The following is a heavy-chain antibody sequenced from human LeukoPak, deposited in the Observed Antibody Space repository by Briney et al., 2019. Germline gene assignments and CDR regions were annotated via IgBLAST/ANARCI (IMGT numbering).Heavy chain of an antibody. V-gene: IGHV3-49*04. D-gene: IGHD2-15*01. CDR3: TRVIVVVVAATDFDY. Sequence: QPGGSLRLSCTASMSWVRQAPGKGLEWVGFIRSKAYGGTTEYAASAKGRFTISRDDSKSIAYLQMNSLKTEDTAVYYCTRVIVVVVAATDFDYWGQGTLVTVSS. J-gene: IGHJ4*02. CDR2: IRSKAYGGTT.